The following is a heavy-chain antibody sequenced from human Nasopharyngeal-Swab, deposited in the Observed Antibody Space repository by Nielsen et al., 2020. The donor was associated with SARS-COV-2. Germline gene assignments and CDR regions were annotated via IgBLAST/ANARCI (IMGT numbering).Heavy chain of an antibody. Sequence: SETLSLTCTVSGGSISSGSYYWSWIRQPAGKGLEWIGRIYTSGSTNYNPSLKSRVTISVDTSKNQFSLKLSSVTAADTAVYYCARDGAWWDSSSFVYYYYYYMDVWGKGTTVTVSS. CDR3: ARDGAWWDSSSFVYYYYYYMDV. CDR2: IYTSGST. J-gene: IGHJ6*03. CDR1: GGSISSGSYY. V-gene: IGHV4-61*02. D-gene: IGHD6-6*01.